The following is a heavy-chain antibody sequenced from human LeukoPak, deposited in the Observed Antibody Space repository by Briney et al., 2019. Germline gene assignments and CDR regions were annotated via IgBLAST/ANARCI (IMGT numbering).Heavy chain of an antibody. CDR2: ISSNGDNT. CDR3: VRGTGY. Sequence: GGSLRLSCSVSGFTFSTYVMHWVRQAPGKGLEYVSAISSNGDNTYYADSVKGRFTISRDNSKNTLYLQMSNLRADDTAVYYCVRGTGYWGQGTLVTVSS. J-gene: IGHJ4*02. V-gene: IGHV3-64D*06. CDR1: GFTFSTYV.